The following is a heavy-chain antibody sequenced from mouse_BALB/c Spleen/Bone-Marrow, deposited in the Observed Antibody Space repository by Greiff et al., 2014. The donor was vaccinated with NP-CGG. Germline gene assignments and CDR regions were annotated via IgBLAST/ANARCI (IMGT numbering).Heavy chain of an antibody. CDR3: ARGGELRPWFAY. CDR1: GFTFSSYA. V-gene: IGHV5-6-5*01. D-gene: IGHD2-4*01. Sequence: EVKLVESGGGLVKPGGSLKLSCAASGFTFSSYAMSWVRQTPEKRLEWVASISSGGNTYYPDSMKGRFTISRGNARNILYLQMSSLRSEDTAMYYCARGGELRPWFAYWGQGTLATVSA. J-gene: IGHJ3*01. CDR2: ISSGGNT.